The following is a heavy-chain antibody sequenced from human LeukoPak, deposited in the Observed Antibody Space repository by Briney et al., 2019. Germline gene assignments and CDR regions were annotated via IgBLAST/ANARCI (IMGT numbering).Heavy chain of an antibody. D-gene: IGHD3-10*01. J-gene: IGHJ4*02. CDR1: GGTFSSYA. V-gene: IGHV1-69*01. CDR3: ARLLMVRGVIMYYFDY. Sequence: SVKVSCKASGGTFSSYAISWVRQAPGQGLEWMGGIIPIFGTANYAQKFQGRVTITADESTSTAYMELSSVRSEDTAVYYCARLLMVRGVIMYYFDYWGQGTLVTVSS. CDR2: IIPIFGTA.